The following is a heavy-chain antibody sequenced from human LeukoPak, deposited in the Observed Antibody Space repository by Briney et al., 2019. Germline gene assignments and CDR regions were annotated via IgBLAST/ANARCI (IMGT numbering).Heavy chain of an antibody. J-gene: IGHJ4*02. D-gene: IGHD1-26*01. Sequence: GGSLRLSCAASGFTFSSYGMHWVRQAPGEGREWVSGTSWISGSIGYADSVKGRFTISRDNAKNSLYLQMNRPRAEDTDVYYCARDGSGGYLFDYWGQGTLVTVSS. V-gene: IGHV3-48*04. CDR2: TSWISGSI. CDR3: ARDGSGGYLFDY. CDR1: GFTFSSYG.